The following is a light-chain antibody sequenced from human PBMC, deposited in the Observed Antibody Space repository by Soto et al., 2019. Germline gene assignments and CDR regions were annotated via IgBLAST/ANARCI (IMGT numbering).Light chain of an antibody. Sequence: DIVMTQSPLSLPVSPGEPASISCRSSHRLLHNNGDNYLDWYLQKPGQSPQLLIYLGSNRASGVPDRFSGSGSGTDFTLKISRVEAEDVGVYYCMQALQTRYTFGQGTRLEIK. CDR1: HRLLHNNGDNY. CDR2: LGS. J-gene: IGKJ5*01. V-gene: IGKV2-28*01. CDR3: MQALQTRYT.